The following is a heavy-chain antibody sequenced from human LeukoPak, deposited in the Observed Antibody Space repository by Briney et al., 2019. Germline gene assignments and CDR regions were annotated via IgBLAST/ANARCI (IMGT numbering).Heavy chain of an antibody. J-gene: IGHJ4*02. CDR1: GYTFTACY. V-gene: IGHV1-46*01. CDR2: INLSGGST. CDR3: ARDLDYGEKSEDY. D-gene: IGHD4/OR15-4a*01. Sequence: ASVKVSCKASGYTFTACYIHWVRQAPGQGLEWLGIINLSGGSTHYPQKFQDRATMTRDTSTSTVYMELSSLRSEDTAVYYCARDLDYGEKSEDYWGQGTLVTVSS.